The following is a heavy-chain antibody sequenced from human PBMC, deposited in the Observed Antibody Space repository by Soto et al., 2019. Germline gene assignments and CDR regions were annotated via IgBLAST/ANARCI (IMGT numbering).Heavy chain of an antibody. D-gene: IGHD3-3*01. V-gene: IGHV4-30-4*01. Sequence: SETLSLTCTVSGGSISSGDYYWSWIRQPPGKGLEWIGYIYYSGSTYYNPSLKSRVTISVDTSKNQFSLKLSSVTTADTAVYYCASWGGRLYGMDVWGQGTTVTVSS. CDR2: IYYSGST. CDR1: GGSISSGDYY. J-gene: IGHJ6*02. CDR3: ASWGGRLYGMDV.